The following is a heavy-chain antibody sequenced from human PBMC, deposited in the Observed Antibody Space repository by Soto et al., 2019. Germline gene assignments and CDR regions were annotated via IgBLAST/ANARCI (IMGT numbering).Heavy chain of an antibody. CDR2: INHSGST. J-gene: IGHJ5*02. CDR3: ARGLDYYGSP. D-gene: IGHD3-10*01. V-gene: IGHV4-34*01. CDR1: GGSFSGYY. Sequence: QVQLQQWGAGLLKPSETLSLTCAVYGGSFSGYYWSWIRQPPGKGLEWIGEINHSGSTNYNPSLKSRVTISVDTSKYQCSLTLSSVTAADTAVYYCARGLDYYGSPWGQGTLVTVSS.